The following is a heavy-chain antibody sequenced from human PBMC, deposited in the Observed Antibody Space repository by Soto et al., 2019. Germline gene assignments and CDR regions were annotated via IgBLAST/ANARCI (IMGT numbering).Heavy chain of an antibody. CDR1: GFTFSSYS. Sequence: EVPLVESGGGLVQPGGSLRLSCAASGFTFSSYSMNWVRQAPGKGLEWVSYISSSSSTIYYADSVKGRFTISRDNATNSLYLQMNRLSAEDTAVNYWARDPRYCSGGSCYNIYYGMDVWGQGTTVSVSS. CDR3: ARDPRYCSGGSCYNIYYGMDV. CDR2: ISSSSSTI. J-gene: IGHJ6*02. V-gene: IGHV3-48*01. D-gene: IGHD2-15*01.